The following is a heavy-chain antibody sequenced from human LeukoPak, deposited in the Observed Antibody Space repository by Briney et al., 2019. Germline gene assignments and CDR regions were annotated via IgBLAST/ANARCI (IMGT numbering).Heavy chain of an antibody. CDR1: GFTFSSYS. D-gene: IGHD3-16*02. CDR3: ARGIGGVIAYYFDY. J-gene: IGHJ4*02. Sequence: AGGSLRVSCAASGFTFSSYSMNWVRQAPGKGLEWVSSISSSRSYIYYADSVKGRFTISRDNANNSLYLQMNSLRAEDTAVYYCARGIGGVIAYYFDYWGQGTLVTVSS. V-gene: IGHV3-21*01. CDR2: ISSSRSYI.